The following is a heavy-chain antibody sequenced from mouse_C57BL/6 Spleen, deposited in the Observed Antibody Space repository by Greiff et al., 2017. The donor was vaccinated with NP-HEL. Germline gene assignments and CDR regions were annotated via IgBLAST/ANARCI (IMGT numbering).Heavy chain of an antibody. CDR2: IDPNSGGT. CDR1: GYTFTSYW. V-gene: IGHV1-72*01. J-gene: IGHJ4*01. Sequence: QVQLQQPGAELVKPGASVKLSCKASGYTFTSYWMHWVKQRPGRGLEWIGRIDPNSGGTKYNEKFKSKATLTVDKPSSTAYMQLSSLTSEDSAVDYCASHAKTGPYYYAMDYWGQGTSVTVSS. D-gene: IGHD4-1*01. CDR3: ASHAKTGPYYYAMDY.